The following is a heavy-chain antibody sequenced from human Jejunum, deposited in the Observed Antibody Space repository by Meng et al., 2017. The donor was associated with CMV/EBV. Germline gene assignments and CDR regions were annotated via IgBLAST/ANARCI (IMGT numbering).Heavy chain of an antibody. D-gene: IGHD4-23*01. J-gene: IGHJ4*02. CDR3: ARDRAYGGNIVFVDH. Sequence: YPFIGYHIHGVRQAPGQGLEWMGRIIPNSGNTDYAQKFQGRVTLTRDTSISTAYMELNSLKSDDTAMYYCARDRAYGGNIVFVDHWGQGMLVTVSS. CDR1: YPFIGYH. CDR2: IIPNSGNT. V-gene: IGHV1-2*02.